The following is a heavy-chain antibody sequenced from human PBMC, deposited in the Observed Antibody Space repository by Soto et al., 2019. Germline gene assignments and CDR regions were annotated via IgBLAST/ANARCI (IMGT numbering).Heavy chain of an antibody. V-gene: IGHV3-53*01. D-gene: IGHD3-10*01. J-gene: IGHJ6*02. CDR1: GFTVSSNY. Sequence: GGSLRLSCAASGFTVSSNYMSWVRQAPGKGLEWVSVIYSGGSTYYADSVKGRFTISRDNSKNTLYLQMNSLRAEDTAVYYCARVWFGEVYGMDVWGQGTTVTVSS. CDR3: ARVWFGEVYGMDV. CDR2: IYSGGST.